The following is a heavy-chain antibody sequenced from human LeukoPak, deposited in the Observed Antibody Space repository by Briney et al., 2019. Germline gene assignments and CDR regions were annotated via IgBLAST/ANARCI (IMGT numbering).Heavy chain of an antibody. CDR2: IYTSGST. Sequence: SETLSLTCTVSGGSISSYYWSWIRQPAGKGLEWIGRIYTSGSTNYNPSLKSRVTMSVDTSKNQFSLKLSSVTAADTAVYYCARDDFTRYYSGGSCYFDAFDIWGQGTMFTVSS. CDR3: ARDDFTRYYSGGSCYFDAFDI. CDR1: GGSISSYY. V-gene: IGHV4-4*07. D-gene: IGHD2-15*01. J-gene: IGHJ3*02.